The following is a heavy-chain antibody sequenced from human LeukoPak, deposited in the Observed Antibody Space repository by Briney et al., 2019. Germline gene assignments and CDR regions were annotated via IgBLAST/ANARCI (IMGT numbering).Heavy chain of an antibody. Sequence: SETLSLTCAVYGGSFSGYYWSWIRQPPGKGLEWIGEINHSGSTNYNPSLKSRFTISVDTSKNQFSLKLSSVTAEDTAVYYCASLRWERLILLPFYWYFDLWGRGTLVTVSS. D-gene: IGHD1-26*01. CDR2: INHSGST. CDR3: ASLRWERLILLPFYWYFDL. J-gene: IGHJ2*01. V-gene: IGHV4-34*01. CDR1: GGSFSGYY.